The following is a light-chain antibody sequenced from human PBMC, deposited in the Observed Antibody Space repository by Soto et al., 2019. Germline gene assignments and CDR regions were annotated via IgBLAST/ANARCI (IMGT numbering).Light chain of an antibody. J-gene: IGKJ1*01. CDR2: DAS. CDR1: QSISSW. CDR3: QQYNSYSGT. V-gene: IGKV1-5*01. Sequence: DIQMTQSPSTIAASVGDRVTLTSRASQSISSWLAWYQQKPGKAPKLLIYDASSLESGVPSRFSGSGSGTEFTLTISSLQPDDFATYYCQQYNSYSGTFGQGTKVDIK.